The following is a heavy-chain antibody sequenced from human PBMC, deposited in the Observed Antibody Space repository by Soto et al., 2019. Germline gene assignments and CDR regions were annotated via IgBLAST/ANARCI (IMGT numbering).Heavy chain of an antibody. CDR2: INHSGST. J-gene: IGHJ4*02. CDR3: AKLRLTPSFYHYIGGIYRPSSSFDY. D-gene: IGHD3-16*02. V-gene: IGHV4-34*01. Sequence: SLTCAVYGGSFSGYYWSWIRQPPGKGLEWIGEINHSGSTNYTPSLKSRVTISVDTPKNQFSLKLSSVTAADTAVYYCAKLRLTPSFYHYIGGIYRPSSSFDYWGQGTLVTVSP. CDR1: GGSFSGYY.